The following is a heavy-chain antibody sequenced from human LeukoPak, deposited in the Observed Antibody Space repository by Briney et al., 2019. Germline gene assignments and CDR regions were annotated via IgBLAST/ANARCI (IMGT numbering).Heavy chain of an antibody. CDR2: IIPIFGTA. CDR1: GGTFSSYA. D-gene: IGHD5-18*01. J-gene: IGHJ4*02. Sequence: SVKVSCKASGGTFSSYAISWVRQAPGQGLEWMGGIIPIFGTANYAQKFQGRVTITADESTSTAYMELSSLRSEDTAVYYCARGRYSYGQLFDYWGQGTLVTVSS. V-gene: IGHV1-69*01. CDR3: ARGRYSYGQLFDY.